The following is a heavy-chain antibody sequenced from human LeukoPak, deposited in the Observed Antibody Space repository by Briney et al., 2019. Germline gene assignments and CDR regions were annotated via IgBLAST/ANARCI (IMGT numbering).Heavy chain of an antibody. CDR1: GGSISSYY. J-gene: IGHJ6*03. CDR3: AREAYYYYMDV. V-gene: IGHV4-59*12. Sequence: SETLSLTCTVSGGSISSYYWSWIRQPPGKGLEWIGYIYYSGSTNYNPSLKSRVTMSVDTSKNQFSLKLSSVTAADTAVYYCAREAYYYYMDVWGKGTTVTVSS. CDR2: IYYSGST.